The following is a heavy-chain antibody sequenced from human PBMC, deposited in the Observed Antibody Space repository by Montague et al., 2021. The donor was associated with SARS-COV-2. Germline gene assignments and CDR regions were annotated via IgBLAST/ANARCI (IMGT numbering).Heavy chain of an antibody. Sequence: SLRLSCAASGFTVSSNYMSWVRQAPGKGLEWVSVIYSGGSAYYADSVKGRFTISRDNSKNTLYLQMNSLRAEDTVVYYCARGGHYSNYWYGMDVWGQGTTVTVSS. V-gene: IGHV3-66*01. D-gene: IGHD4-11*01. J-gene: IGHJ6*02. CDR3: ARGGHYSNYWYGMDV. CDR1: GFTVSSNY. CDR2: IYSGGSA.